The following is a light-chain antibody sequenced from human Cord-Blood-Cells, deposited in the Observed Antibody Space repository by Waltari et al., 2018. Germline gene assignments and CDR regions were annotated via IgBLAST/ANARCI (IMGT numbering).Light chain of an antibody. V-gene: IGKV1-39*01. CDR1: QSISSY. Sequence: DIQMTQSPSSLPASVGDRVTITCRASQSISSYLIWYQQKPGKAPKLLIYAASSLQSGVPSRFSGSGSGTDFTLTISSLQPEDFATYYCQQSYSTPFTFGPGTKVEIK. J-gene: IGKJ3*01. CDR2: AAS. CDR3: QQSYSTPFT.